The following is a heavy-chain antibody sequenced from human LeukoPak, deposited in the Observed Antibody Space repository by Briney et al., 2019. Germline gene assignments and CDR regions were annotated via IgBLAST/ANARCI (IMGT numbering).Heavy chain of an antibody. J-gene: IGHJ6*04. CDR3: ATVRIPMVPEVTHYYYGMNV. CDR2: IDPSDSYT. Sequence: GESLRISCKGSGYSFTSYWISWVRQMPGKGLEWMGRIDPSDSYTNYSPSFQGHVTISADKSISTAYLQWSSLKASDTAMYYCATVRIPMVPEVTHYYYGMNVFSKGCTVT. D-gene: IGHD3-10*01. V-gene: IGHV5-10-1*01. CDR1: GYSFTSYW.